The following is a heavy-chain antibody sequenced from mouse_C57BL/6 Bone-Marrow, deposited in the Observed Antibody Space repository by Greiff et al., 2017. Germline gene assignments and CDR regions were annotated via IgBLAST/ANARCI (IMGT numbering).Heavy chain of an antibody. J-gene: IGHJ3*01. CDR1: GFTFSSYA. CDR3: AREASWFAF. Sequence: EVKLVESGGGLVKPGGSLKLSCAASGFTFSSYAMSWVRQTPEKRLEWVETISDGGSYTYYPDNVKGRFTISRDNAKNNLYLQMSHLKSEDTAMYYCAREASWFAFGGQGTLVTVSA. V-gene: IGHV5-4*01. CDR2: ISDGGSYT.